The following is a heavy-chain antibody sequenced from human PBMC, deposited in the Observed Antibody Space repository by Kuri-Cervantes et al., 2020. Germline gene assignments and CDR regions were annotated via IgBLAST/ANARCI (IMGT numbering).Heavy chain of an antibody. V-gene: IGHV4-38-2*02. Sequence: SETLSLTCTVSGYSISSNHYWGWIRQPPGKGLEWIGSIYHSGSAYYNPSLKSRGTISLDTSKNQFSLKLRSVTAADTAMYYCARRGWGYYFDYWGQGTLVTVSS. CDR3: ARRGWGYYFDY. J-gene: IGHJ4*02. CDR2: IYHSGSA. CDR1: GYSISSNHY. D-gene: IGHD3-16*01.